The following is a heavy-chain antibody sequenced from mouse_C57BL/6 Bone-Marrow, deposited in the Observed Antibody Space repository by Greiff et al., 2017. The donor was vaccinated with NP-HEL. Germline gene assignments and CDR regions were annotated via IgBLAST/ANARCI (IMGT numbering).Heavy chain of an antibody. CDR1: GYTFTSYW. Sequence: QVQLQQPGAELVKPGASVKLSCKASGYTFTSYWMHWVKQRPGQGLEWIGMIHPSSGSTNYNEKFKSKATLTVDKSSSTAYMQLSSLTSEDSAVYYCARFGYGSSSWFAYCGRGTRVTVSA. V-gene: IGHV1-64*01. D-gene: IGHD1-1*01. CDR3: ARFGYGSSSWFAY. CDR2: IHPSSGST. J-gene: IGHJ3*01.